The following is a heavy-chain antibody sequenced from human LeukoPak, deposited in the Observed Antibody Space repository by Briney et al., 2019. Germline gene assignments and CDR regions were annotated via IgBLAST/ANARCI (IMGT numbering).Heavy chain of an antibody. CDR2: ISGSGGST. V-gene: IGHV3-23*01. CDR1: GFTFSSYA. J-gene: IGHJ4*02. D-gene: IGHD6-6*01. CDR3: AKRWHSSSYYDY. Sequence: GGSLRLSCAASGFTFSSYAMSWVRQAPGKGLEWVSAISGSGGSTYYADSVKGRFTISRDNSKNTLYLQMNSLRAEDTDVYYCAKRWHSSSYYDYWGQGTLVTVSS.